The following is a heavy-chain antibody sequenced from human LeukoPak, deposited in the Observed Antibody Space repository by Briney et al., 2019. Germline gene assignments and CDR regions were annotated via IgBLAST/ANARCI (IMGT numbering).Heavy chain of an antibody. Sequence: GGSLRLSCAASGFTFSSYWMHWVRQAPGKGPVWVSRINSDGSSTSYADSVKGRFTISRDNAKNTLYLQMNSLRAEDTAVYYCARDQFMIMFGGWGQGTLVTVSS. CDR1: GFTFSSYW. J-gene: IGHJ4*02. D-gene: IGHD3-16*01. CDR2: INSDGSST. CDR3: ARDQFMIMFGG. V-gene: IGHV3-74*01.